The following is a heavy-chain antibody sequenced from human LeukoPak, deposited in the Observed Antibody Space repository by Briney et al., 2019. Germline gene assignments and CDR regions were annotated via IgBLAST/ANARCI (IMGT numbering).Heavy chain of an antibody. CDR3: ARDRTLRPRDYYYGMDV. Sequence: GGSLRLSCAASGFTLSSHWMSWVRQAPGKGLEWVANIKQDGSEKYYVDSVKGRFTISRDNAKNSLYLQMNSLRAEDTAVYYCARDRTLRPRDYYYGMDVWGQGTTVTVSS. V-gene: IGHV3-7*01. J-gene: IGHJ6*02. D-gene: IGHD1-14*01. CDR1: GFTLSSHW. CDR2: IKQDGSEK.